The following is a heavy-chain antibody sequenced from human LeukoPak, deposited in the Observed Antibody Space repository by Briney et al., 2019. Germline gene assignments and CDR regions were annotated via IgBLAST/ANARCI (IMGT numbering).Heavy chain of an antibody. CDR2: IYYSGST. Sequence: PSETLSLTCTVSGGSISSSSYYWGWIRQPPGKGLEWIGSIYYSGSTYYNPSLKSRVTISVDTSKNQFSLKLSSVTAADTAVYYCARHYCGGGSCYSEVENGMDVWGQGTTVTVSS. D-gene: IGHD2-15*01. J-gene: IGHJ6*02. CDR3: ARHYCGGGSCYSEVENGMDV. CDR1: GGSISSSSYY. V-gene: IGHV4-39*01.